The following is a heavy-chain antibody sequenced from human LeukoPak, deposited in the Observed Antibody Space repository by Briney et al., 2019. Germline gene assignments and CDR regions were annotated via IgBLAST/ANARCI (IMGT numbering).Heavy chain of an antibody. CDR3: AGDRGGYGDYGD. Sequence: ASVKVSCTASGYSFSDYYIHWLRQAPGQGLEWMGWINPKSGGTYYAQNFQGRVTMTRDTSISTAYMELSRLRSDDTAVYYCAGDRGGYGDYGDWGQGTLVTVSS. D-gene: IGHD4-17*01. CDR2: INPKSGGT. J-gene: IGHJ4*02. V-gene: IGHV1-2*02. CDR1: GYSFSDYY.